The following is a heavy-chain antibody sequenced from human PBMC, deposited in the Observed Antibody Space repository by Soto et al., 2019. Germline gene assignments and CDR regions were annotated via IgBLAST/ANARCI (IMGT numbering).Heavy chain of an antibody. Sequence: QVQLVQSGAEVKKPGASVKVSCKASGYTFTGYDINWVRQATGQGLEWMGWMNPHSGNTNYAQKFQDRVTMTRNSSTSTAYKELSSLRSEDTAMYYCARARVIRGVDIWGQGTMVTVSS. J-gene: IGHJ3*02. D-gene: IGHD2-21*01. CDR3: ARARVIRGVDI. CDR1: GYTFTGYD. CDR2: MNPHSGNT. V-gene: IGHV1-8*01.